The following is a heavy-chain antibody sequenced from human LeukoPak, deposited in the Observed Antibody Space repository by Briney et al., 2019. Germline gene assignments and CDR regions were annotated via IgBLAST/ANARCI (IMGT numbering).Heavy chain of an antibody. CDR2: IYSDGSST. D-gene: IGHD7-27*01. J-gene: IGHJ4*02. CDR3: ARGAWGSHDY. V-gene: IGHV3-74*01. CDR1: GFTFIAYS. Sequence: GGSLRLSCAASGFTFIAYSMNWVRQAPGKGLVWVSCIYSDGSSTTYADSVKGRFTISRDNAKNTLYLQMNSLRAEDTAVYYGARGAWGSHDYWGQGTLVTVSS.